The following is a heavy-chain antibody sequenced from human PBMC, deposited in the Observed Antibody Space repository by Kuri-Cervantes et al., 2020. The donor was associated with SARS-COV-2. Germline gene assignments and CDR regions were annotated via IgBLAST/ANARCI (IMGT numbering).Heavy chain of an antibody. D-gene: IGHD7-27*01. J-gene: IGHJ5*02. CDR3: AKDRELGTRGTNWFDP. CDR2: ISGSGGST. V-gene: IGHV3-23*01. Sequence: ETLSLTCAASGFTFSSYAMSWVRQAPGKGLEWVSAISGSGGSTYYADSVKGRFTISRDNSKNTLYLQMNSLRAEDTAVYYCAKDRELGTRGTNWFDPWGQGTLVTVSS. CDR1: GFTFSSYA.